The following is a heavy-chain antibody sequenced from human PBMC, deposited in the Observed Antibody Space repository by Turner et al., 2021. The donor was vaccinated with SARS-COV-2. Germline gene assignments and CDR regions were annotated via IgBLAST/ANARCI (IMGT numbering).Heavy chain of an antibody. CDR2: ISYDGSNK. CDR3: AKGASQHFDY. J-gene: IGHJ4*02. V-gene: IGHV3-30*18. Sequence: QVQLVESGGGVVEPGRSLRLSCAASGFTFSSYGMHRVRQAPGKGLECGAVISYDGSNKYYADSVKGRFTISRDNSKNTLYLQMNSLRAEDTAVYYCAKGASQHFDYWGQGTLVTVSS. D-gene: IGHD5-18*01. CDR1: GFTFSSYG.